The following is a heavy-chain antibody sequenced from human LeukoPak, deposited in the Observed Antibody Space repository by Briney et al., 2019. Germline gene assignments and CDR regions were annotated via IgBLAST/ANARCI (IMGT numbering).Heavy chain of an antibody. CDR2: INPNSGGT. CDR1: GYTFTGYY. CDR3: ARLETGITIFGVDKYFQH. D-gene: IGHD3-3*01. V-gene: IGHV1-2*02. Sequence: ASVKVSCKASGYTFTGYYIHWVRQAPGQGLEWMGWINPNSGGTNYAQKFQGRVTMTRDTSISTAYMVLSRLRSDDTAVYYCARLETGITIFGVDKYFQHWGQGTLVTVSS. J-gene: IGHJ1*01.